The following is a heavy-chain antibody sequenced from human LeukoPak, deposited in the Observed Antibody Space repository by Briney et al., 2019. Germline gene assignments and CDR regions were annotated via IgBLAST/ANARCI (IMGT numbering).Heavy chain of an antibody. D-gene: IGHD3-10*01. CDR1: GGSISSGGYS. Sequence: SETLSLTCAVSGGSISSGGYSWSWIRQPPGKGLEWIGYIYHSGSTYYNPSLKSRVTISVDRSKNQFSLKLSSVTAADTAVYYCARSPLRGVIHNWFDPWGQGTLVTVSS. J-gene: IGHJ5*02. V-gene: IGHV4-30-2*01. CDR3: ARSPLRGVIHNWFDP. CDR2: IYHSGST.